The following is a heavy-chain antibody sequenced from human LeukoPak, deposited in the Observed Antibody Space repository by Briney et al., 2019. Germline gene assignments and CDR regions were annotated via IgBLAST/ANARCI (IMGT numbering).Heavy chain of an antibody. CDR1: GFTFSAYW. CDR3: GRDVGRVGATPVDH. Sequence: GGSLRLSCAASGFTFSAYWMHWIRQAPGKGLVWVSRIHSDGSATSYADSVKGQFTISRDNSKNTLNLQMNSLRTEDTAIYYCGRDVGRVGATPVDHWGQGTLVIVSS. CDR2: IHSDGSAT. D-gene: IGHD1-26*01. V-gene: IGHV3-74*01. J-gene: IGHJ4*02.